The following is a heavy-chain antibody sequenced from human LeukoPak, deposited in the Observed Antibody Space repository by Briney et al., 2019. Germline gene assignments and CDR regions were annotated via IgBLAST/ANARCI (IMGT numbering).Heavy chain of an antibody. D-gene: IGHD6-13*01. J-gene: IGHJ4*02. Sequence: GGSLRLSCAASGFTSSSYWMSWVRQGPGKGLEWVANIKQDGSEKYYVDSVKGRFTISRDNAKNSLYLQMNSLRAEDTAVYYCARDRYSSSWYYFDYWGQGTLVTVSS. CDR1: GFTSSSYW. CDR3: ARDRYSSSWYYFDY. V-gene: IGHV3-7*01. CDR2: IKQDGSEK.